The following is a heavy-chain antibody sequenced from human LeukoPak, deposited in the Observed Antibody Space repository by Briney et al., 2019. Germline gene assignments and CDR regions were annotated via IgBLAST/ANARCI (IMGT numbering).Heavy chain of an antibody. CDR2: IDTSGST. V-gene: IGHV4-61*02. D-gene: IGHD6-19*01. Sequence: PSQTLSLTCTVSGVSISSGSYYWSWIRQPAGKGLEWIGRIDTSGSTNYNHSLKSRVTISVHTSKNQFSLKLSSVTAADTAVYYCARDKQWLVSYYYYGMDVWGQGTTVTVSS. CDR1: GVSISSGSYY. J-gene: IGHJ6*02. CDR3: ARDKQWLVSYYYYGMDV.